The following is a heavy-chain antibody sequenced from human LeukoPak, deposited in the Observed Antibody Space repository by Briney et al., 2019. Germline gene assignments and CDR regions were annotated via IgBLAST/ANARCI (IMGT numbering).Heavy chain of an antibody. D-gene: IGHD6-13*01. Sequence: PGGSLRLSCAASGFTFSDYYMSWIRQAPGKGLEWVSYISSSGSTIYYADSVKGRFTISRDNSKNTLYLQMNSLSAEDTAVYYCARDPRIAAAGRPYYYYYGMDVWGQGTTVTVSS. CDR2: ISSSGSTI. CDR3: ARDPRIAAAGRPYYYYYGMDV. J-gene: IGHJ6*02. V-gene: IGHV3-11*04. CDR1: GFTFSDYY.